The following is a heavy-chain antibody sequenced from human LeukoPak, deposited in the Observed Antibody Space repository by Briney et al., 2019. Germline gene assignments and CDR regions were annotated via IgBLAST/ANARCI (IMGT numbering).Heavy chain of an antibody. CDR3: ASNSYASRRVFGY. Sequence: PSETLSLTCAVSGGAISSSNWWSWVRQPPGKGLEWIGEIYHSGSTNYNPSLKSRVTISVDKSKSQFSLEMTSVTAADTAVYYCASNSYASRRVFGYWGQGTLVTVSS. D-gene: IGHD3-16*01. V-gene: IGHV4-4*02. J-gene: IGHJ4*02. CDR2: IYHSGST. CDR1: GGAISSSNW.